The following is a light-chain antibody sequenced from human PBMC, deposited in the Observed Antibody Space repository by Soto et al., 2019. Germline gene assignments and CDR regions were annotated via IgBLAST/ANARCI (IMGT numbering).Light chain of an antibody. V-gene: IGKV1-9*01. Sequence: DIQLTQSPSFLSASVGYRVTITCRASQDITPSLAWYQQKPGQAPKLLIYGASTLQSGVPSRFSGSGSGTEFTLTISSLQPEDFATYYCQQFKSYPLTFGGGTKVDI. CDR2: GAS. CDR3: QQFKSYPLT. CDR1: QDITPS. J-gene: IGKJ4*01.